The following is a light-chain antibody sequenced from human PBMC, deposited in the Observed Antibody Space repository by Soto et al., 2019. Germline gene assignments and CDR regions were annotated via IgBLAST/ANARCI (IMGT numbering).Light chain of an antibody. CDR3: QQIYNTPLT. V-gene: IGKV1-39*01. CDR1: QSISTY. Sequence: GDRVTITCRASQSISTYLNWYQQKPGKAPNLLIYTASTLQSGVPSRFSGSGSGTDFTLPISSLQPEDFATYYCQQIYNTPLTFGQGTRLEIK. CDR2: TAS. J-gene: IGKJ5*01.